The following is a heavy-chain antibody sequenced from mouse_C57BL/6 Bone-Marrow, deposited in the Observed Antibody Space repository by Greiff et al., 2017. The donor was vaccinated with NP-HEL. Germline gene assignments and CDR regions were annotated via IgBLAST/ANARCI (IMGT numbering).Heavy chain of an antibody. CDR2: ISDGGSYT. Sequence: EVQLVESGGGLVKPGGSLKLSCAASGFTFSSYAMSWVRQTPEKRLEWVATISDGGSYTYYPDNVKGRFTICRDNAKNNLYLQMSHLKSEDTAMYYCARETGTRGFAYWGQGTLVTVSA. CDR3: ARETGTRGFAY. J-gene: IGHJ3*01. CDR1: GFTFSSYA. D-gene: IGHD4-1*01. V-gene: IGHV5-4*01.